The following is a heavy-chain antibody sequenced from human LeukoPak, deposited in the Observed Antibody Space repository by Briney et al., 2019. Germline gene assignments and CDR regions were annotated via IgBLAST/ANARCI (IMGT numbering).Heavy chain of an antibody. Sequence: PSETLSLPCTISGGSISPYYWSWIRQPPGKRLEWLGYIHHSGSTNYNPSVKSRATISVDTSKQQFSLKLSSVTAADTAVYYCARLVGATAFDYWGQGTLVAVSS. CDR3: ARLVGATAFDY. CDR2: IHHSGST. D-gene: IGHD1-26*01. V-gene: IGHV4-59*08. CDR1: GGSISPYY. J-gene: IGHJ4*02.